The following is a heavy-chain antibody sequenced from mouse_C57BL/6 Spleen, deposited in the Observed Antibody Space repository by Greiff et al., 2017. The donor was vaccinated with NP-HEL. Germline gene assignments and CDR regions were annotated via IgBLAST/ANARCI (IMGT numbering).Heavy chain of an antibody. CDR3: ARPTTVVETDAMDY. V-gene: IGHV5-17*01. Sequence: EVKVIESGGGLVKPGGSLKLSCAASGFTFSDYGMHWVRQAPEKGLEWVAYISSGSSTIYYADTVKGRFTISRDNAKNTLFLQMTSLRSEDTAMYYCARPTTVVETDAMDYWGQGTSVTVSS. D-gene: IGHD1-1*01. J-gene: IGHJ4*01. CDR1: GFTFSDYG. CDR2: ISSGSSTI.